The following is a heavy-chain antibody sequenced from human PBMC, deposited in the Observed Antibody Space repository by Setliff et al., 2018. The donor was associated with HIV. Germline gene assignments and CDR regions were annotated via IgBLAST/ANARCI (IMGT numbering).Heavy chain of an antibody. CDR2: GYYSGIT. Sequence: SETLSLTCTVTGGSISNYYWSWIRQPPGKGLEWIGCGYYSGITHYDPSLKSRVSISVDASKNQFSLRLNSVTVADTAVYFCARSSRGSLRDLDYWGPGTLVTVSS. CDR3: ARSSRGSLRDLDY. J-gene: IGHJ4*02. V-gene: IGHV4-59*08. D-gene: IGHD2-21*02. CDR1: GGSISNYY.